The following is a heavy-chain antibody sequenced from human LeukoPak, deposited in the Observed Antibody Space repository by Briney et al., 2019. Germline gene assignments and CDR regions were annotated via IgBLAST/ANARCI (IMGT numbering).Heavy chain of an antibody. CDR2: ISYDGSNK. V-gene: IGHV3-30-3*01. Sequence: GGSLRLSCAASGFTFSSYWMSWVRQAPGKGLEWVALISYDGSNKYNADSVKGRFTISRDNSKNTLYLQMNSPRAEDTAVYYCARVAPITIFYERGAFDIWGQGTMVTVSS. CDR3: ARVAPITIFYERGAFDI. D-gene: IGHD3-9*01. CDR1: GFTFSSYW. J-gene: IGHJ3*02.